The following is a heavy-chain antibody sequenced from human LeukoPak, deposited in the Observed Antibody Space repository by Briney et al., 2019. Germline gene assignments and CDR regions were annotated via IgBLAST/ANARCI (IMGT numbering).Heavy chain of an antibody. J-gene: IGHJ5*02. Sequence: SETLSLTCTVSGGSISSDNYYWGWIRQPPGMALEWVGSIHCSGVTYYNPSLKSRVTISVDTSKNHFSLKLSSVTAADTAVYYCARQIHGERKLDWFDPWGQGTLVTVSS. CDR3: ARQIHGERKLDWFDP. CDR2: IHCSGVT. V-gene: IGHV4-39*02. CDR1: GGSISSDNYY. D-gene: IGHD3-10*01.